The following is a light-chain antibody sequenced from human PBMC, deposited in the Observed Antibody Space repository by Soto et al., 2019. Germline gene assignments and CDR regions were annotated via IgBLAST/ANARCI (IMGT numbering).Light chain of an antibody. Sequence: DTQMTQSPSTLSASVGDRVTITCRASQSISSWLAWYQQKPGKAPNLLIYKASTLETGVPSRFSGSGSGTEFTLTISSLQPDDLATYYCQQYNSYVTFGQGTKVEIK. CDR3: QQYNSYVT. J-gene: IGKJ1*01. CDR1: QSISSW. V-gene: IGKV1-5*03. CDR2: KAS.